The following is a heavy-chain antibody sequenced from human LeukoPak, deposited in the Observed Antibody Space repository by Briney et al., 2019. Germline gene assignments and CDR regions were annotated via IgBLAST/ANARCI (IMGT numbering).Heavy chain of an antibody. J-gene: IGHJ4*02. CDR1: GFTFGDFA. V-gene: IGHV3-49*03. D-gene: IGHD2-8*01. CDR2: IRGKPYGGTT. CDR3: TLIFAY. Sequence: GGSLRLSCTVSGFTFGDFAMSWFRQAPGKGLEWVSFIRGKPYGGTTEYAASVKGRFTISRDDSKSIAYLQMSSLKTEDTAMYYCTLIFAYWGQGTLVTVSS.